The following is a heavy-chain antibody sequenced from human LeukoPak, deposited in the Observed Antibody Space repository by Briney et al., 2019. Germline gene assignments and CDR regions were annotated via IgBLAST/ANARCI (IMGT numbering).Heavy chain of an antibody. CDR2: IWYDGSNK. CDR3: AKESAKYCSGGSCYSDY. D-gene: IGHD2-15*01. J-gene: IGHJ4*02. Sequence: PGRSLRLSCAASGFTFSSYGMHWVRQAPGKGLEWVAVIWYDGSNKYYADSVKGRFTISRDNSKNTLYLQTNSLRAEDTAVYYCAKESAKYCSGGSCYSDYWGQGTLVTVSS. V-gene: IGHV3-33*06. CDR1: GFTFSSYG.